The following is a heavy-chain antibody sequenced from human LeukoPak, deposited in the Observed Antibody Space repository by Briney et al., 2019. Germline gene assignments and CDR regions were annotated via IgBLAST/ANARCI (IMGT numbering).Heavy chain of an antibody. CDR3: ARGYYDSSGYYFVAFDI. CDR1: GYTFTSYD. V-gene: IGHV1-8*03. Sequence: ASVKVSCKASGYTFTSYDINWVRQATGQGLEWMGWMNPNSGNTGYAQKFQGRVTITRNTSISTAYMELSSLRSEDTAVYYCARGYYDSSGYYFVAFDIWGQGTMVTVSS. J-gene: IGHJ3*02. CDR2: MNPNSGNT. D-gene: IGHD3-22*01.